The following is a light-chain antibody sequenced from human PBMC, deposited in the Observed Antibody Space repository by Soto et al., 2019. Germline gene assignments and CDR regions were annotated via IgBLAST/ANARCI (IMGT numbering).Light chain of an antibody. CDR1: SSDVGGYNY. V-gene: IGLV2-14*01. Sequence: QSVLTQPASVSGSPGQSITISCTGTSSDVGGYNYVSWYQQHPGKAPKLMIYDVSNRPSGVSNRFSGSKSGNTASLTISGLQAEDLNDYYRRSYTTRRTDPFVTGTNVTV. CDR3: RSYTTRRTDP. J-gene: IGLJ1*01. CDR2: DVS.